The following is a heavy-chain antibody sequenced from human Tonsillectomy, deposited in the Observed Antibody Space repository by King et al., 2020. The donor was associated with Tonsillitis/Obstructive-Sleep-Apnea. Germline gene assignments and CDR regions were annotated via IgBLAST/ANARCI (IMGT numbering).Heavy chain of an antibody. CDR3: ARARIAVAGLYYYYYGMDV. V-gene: IGHV4-34*01. D-gene: IGHD6-19*01. CDR1: GGSFSGYY. Sequence: VQLQQWGAGLLKPSETLSLTCAVYGGSFSGYYWSWIRQPPGKGLEWIGEINHSGSTNYNPSLKSRVTISVDTSKNQFSLKLRSVTAADTAVYYCARARIAVAGLYYYYYGMDVWGQGTTVTVSS. J-gene: IGHJ6*02. CDR2: INHSGST.